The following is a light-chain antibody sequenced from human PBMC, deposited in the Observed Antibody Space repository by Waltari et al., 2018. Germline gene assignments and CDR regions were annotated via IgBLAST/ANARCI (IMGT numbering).Light chain of an antibody. V-gene: IGLV2-14*01. CDR1: SSDVGRYNY. Sequence: QSALTQPASVSGSPGRSITISCTGSSSDVGRYNYVSWYQQFPDRAPKLIIYDVTNRPSGVSNRFSGSKSANTASLTISGLQPEDEAEYYCASYNPGSTLVFGGGTKLTVL. CDR3: ASYNPGSTLV. J-gene: IGLJ3*02. CDR2: DVT.